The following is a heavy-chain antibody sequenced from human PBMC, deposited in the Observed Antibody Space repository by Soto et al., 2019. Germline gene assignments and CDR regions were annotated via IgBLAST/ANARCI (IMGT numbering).Heavy chain of an antibody. CDR1: GGSISSYY. J-gene: IGHJ6*02. V-gene: IGHV4-59*01. CDR2: IYYRGST. Sequence: QVQLQESGPGLVKPSETLSLTCTVSGGSISSYYWSWIRQPPGKGLEWIGYIYYRGSTNYNPSLKSRVTISVATSKNQFCLELSSVTAADTAVYYCARVIGGYDYYYYYGMDVWGQGTTVTVSS. CDR3: ARVIGGYDYYYYYGMDV. D-gene: IGHD5-12*01.